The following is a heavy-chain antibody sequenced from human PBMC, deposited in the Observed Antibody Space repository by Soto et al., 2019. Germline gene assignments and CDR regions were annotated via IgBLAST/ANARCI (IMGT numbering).Heavy chain of an antibody. CDR3: VRHEGYYDPSDRNHDAFDI. J-gene: IGHJ3*02. D-gene: IGHD3-22*01. V-gene: IGHV4-39*01. Sequence: QLQLQESGPGLVKPSETLSLTCTVSGGSISSSSYYWGWIRQPPGKGLEWIGTIYFSGSTYYNPSLKSRVTISVDTSNNEFSLKLSSVTAADTVVYYCVRHEGYYDPSDRNHDAFDIWGQGTMVTVSS. CDR2: IYFSGST. CDR1: GGSISSSSYY.